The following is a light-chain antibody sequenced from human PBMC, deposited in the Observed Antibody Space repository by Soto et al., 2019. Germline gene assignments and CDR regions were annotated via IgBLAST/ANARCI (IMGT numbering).Light chain of an antibody. V-gene: IGKV1-12*01. J-gene: IGKJ2*01. CDR2: TAS. Sequence: DLQMTQSPSFVSASVGDRVTITCRASQDISTWLAWYQQKPGRAPNLLIYTASSLQSGVPSRFSGSGSGTDFTLTISSLQPEDFATYYCQQANSFPYTFGQGTKLGSN. CDR3: QQANSFPYT. CDR1: QDISTW.